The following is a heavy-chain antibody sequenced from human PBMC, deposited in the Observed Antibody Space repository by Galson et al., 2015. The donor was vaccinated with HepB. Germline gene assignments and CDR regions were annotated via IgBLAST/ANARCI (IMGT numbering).Heavy chain of an antibody. D-gene: IGHD1-26*01. V-gene: IGHV3-23*01. CDR2: ISGSGGST. CDR3: AKDQRGNYYLSDY. J-gene: IGHJ4*02. Sequence: SLRLSCAASGFTFSSYAMSWVRQAPGKGLEWVSAISGSGGSTYYADSVKGRFTIFRDNSKNTLYLQMNSLRAEDTAVYYCAKDQRGNYYLSDYWGQGTLVTVSS. CDR1: GFTFSSYA.